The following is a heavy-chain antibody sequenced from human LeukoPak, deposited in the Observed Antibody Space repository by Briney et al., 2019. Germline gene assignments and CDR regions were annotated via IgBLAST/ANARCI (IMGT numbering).Heavy chain of an antibody. Sequence: GGSLRLSCAASGFTFSNAWMSWVRQAPGKGLGWVSYISSSGRAIYYADSVKGRFTVSRDNAKNSLYLQMNSLRAEDTAVYYCARCPRWAHFDYWGQGTLVTVSS. J-gene: IGHJ4*02. CDR3: ARCPRWAHFDY. CDR2: ISSSGRAI. V-gene: IGHV3-11*04. D-gene: IGHD4-23*01. CDR1: GFTFSNAW.